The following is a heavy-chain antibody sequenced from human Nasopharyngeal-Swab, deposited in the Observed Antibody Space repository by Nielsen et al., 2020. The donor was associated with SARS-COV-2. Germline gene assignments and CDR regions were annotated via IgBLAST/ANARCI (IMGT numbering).Heavy chain of an antibody. Sequence: GASLKISCAASGFTFSSHWMHWVRQAPGKGLVWVSRISEDGSITTYADSVKGRFTISRDNAKNTLLLQMHSLRADDTAIYYCASQLGHPDSWGQGTLVTVSS. D-gene: IGHD2-2*01. CDR1: GFTFSSHW. J-gene: IGHJ4*02. CDR2: ISEDGSIT. CDR3: ASQLGHPDS. V-gene: IGHV3-74*01.